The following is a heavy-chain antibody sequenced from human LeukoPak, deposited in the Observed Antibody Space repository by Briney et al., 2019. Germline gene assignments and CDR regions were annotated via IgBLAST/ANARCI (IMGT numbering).Heavy chain of an antibody. Sequence: SETLSLTCTVSGYSISSGYYWGWIRQPPGKGLEWIGSIYHSESADYNPSLKSRVTISVDTSRNQFSLKLSSVTAADTAVYYCAAHYYYDSSGIGAFDIWGQGTMVTVSS. CDR3: AAHYYYDSSGIGAFDI. D-gene: IGHD3-22*01. V-gene: IGHV4-38-2*02. CDR2: IYHSESA. J-gene: IGHJ3*02. CDR1: GYSISSGYY.